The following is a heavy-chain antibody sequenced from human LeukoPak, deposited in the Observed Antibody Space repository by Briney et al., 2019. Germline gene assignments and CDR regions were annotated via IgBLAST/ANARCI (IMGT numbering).Heavy chain of an antibody. CDR3: AKENGIVGAHGIDY. D-gene: IGHD1-26*01. CDR1: GFTFSSYG. CDR2: TRYDGSNK. V-gene: IGHV3-30*02. Sequence: GGSLRLSCAASGFTFSSYGMHWVRQAPGKGLEWVAFTRYDGSNKYYADSVKGRFTISRDNSKNTLYLQMNSLRAEDTAVYYCAKENGIVGAHGIDYWGQGTLVTVSS. J-gene: IGHJ4*02.